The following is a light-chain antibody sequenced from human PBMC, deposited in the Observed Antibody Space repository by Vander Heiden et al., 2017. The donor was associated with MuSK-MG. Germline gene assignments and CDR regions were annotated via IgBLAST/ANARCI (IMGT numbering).Light chain of an antibody. CDR2: SNN. J-gene: IGLJ2*01. V-gene: IGLV1-44*01. CDR1: SSNIGNNI. CDR3: AAWDDSLNGLVV. Sequence: QSVLTQPPSASGTPGQWVSISCSGSSSNIGNNIVNWYQQLPGTAPKLLIWSNNQRPSGVPDRFSGSKSGTSASLAISGLQSEDEAIYYCAAWDDSLNGLVVFGGGTQVTVL.